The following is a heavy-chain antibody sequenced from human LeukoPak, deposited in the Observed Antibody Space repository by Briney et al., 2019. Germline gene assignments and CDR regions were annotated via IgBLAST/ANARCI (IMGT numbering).Heavy chain of an antibody. CDR2: ISYNSGYI. Sequence: GGSLRLSCAASGFTFNDYAMHWVRQPPGKGLEWLSIISYNSGYIGYAASVKGRFTVSRDNTEASVYLQMNSLRPEDTAIYFCAKVRGTYSSGFFFDSWGQGALVTVSS. CDR3: AKVRGTYSSGFFFDS. J-gene: IGHJ4*02. D-gene: IGHD6-19*01. CDR1: GFTFNDYA. V-gene: IGHV3-9*01.